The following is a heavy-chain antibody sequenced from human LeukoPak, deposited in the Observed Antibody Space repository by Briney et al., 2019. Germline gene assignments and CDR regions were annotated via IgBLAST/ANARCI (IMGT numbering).Heavy chain of an antibody. CDR1: GFTFSSYS. Sequence: PGGSLRLSCAASGFTFSSYSMNWVRQAPGKGLEWVSSISSSSSYIYYADSVKGRFTISRDNAKNSLYLQMNSLRAEDTAVYYCARVRRYCSSTSCYPDAFDIWGQGTMVTVSS. D-gene: IGHD2-2*01. J-gene: IGHJ3*02. CDR2: ISSSSSYI. V-gene: IGHV3-21*01. CDR3: ARVRRYCSSTSCYPDAFDI.